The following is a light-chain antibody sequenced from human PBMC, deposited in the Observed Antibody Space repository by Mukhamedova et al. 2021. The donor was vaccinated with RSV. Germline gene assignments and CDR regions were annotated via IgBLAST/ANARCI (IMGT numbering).Light chain of an antibody. CDR2: WAS. CDR1: QSVFLRSNNKNY. CDR3: QQYYSTPYT. Sequence: QSVFLRSNNKNYSAWYQQRPGQPPKLLIYWASTRESGVPDRFSGSGSATDFTLTISSLQAEDVAVYYCQQYYSTPYTFGQWTKL. J-gene: IGKJ2*01. V-gene: IGKV4-1*01.